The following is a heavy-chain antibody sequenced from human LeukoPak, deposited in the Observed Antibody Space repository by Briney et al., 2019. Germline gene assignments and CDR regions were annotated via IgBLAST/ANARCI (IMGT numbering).Heavy chain of an antibody. CDR3: ARGLAYCGGDCYSFDY. V-gene: IGHV4-30-4*08. CDR2: IYYSGST. CDR1: GGSISSGDYY. J-gene: IGHJ4*02. D-gene: IGHD2-21*01. Sequence: PSRTPSLTCTVSGGSISSGDYYWSWIRQPPGKGLEWIGYIYYSGSTYYNPSLKSRVTISVDTSKNQFSLKLSSVTAADTAVYYCARGLAYCGGDCYSFDYWGQGTLVTVSS.